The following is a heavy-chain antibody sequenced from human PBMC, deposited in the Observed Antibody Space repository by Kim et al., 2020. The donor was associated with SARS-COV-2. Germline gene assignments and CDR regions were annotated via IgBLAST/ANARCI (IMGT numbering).Heavy chain of an antibody. J-gene: IGHJ6*02. D-gene: IGHD6-13*01. Sequence: GESLKISCKGSGYSFTSYWIGWVRQMPGKGLEWMGIIYPGDSDTRYSPSFQGQVTISADKSISTAYPQWSSLKASDTAMYYCARSRAAAGYYYYGMDVWGQGTTVTVSS. CDR1: GYSFTSYW. CDR2: IYPGDSDT. CDR3: ARSRAAAGYYYYGMDV. V-gene: IGHV5-51*01.